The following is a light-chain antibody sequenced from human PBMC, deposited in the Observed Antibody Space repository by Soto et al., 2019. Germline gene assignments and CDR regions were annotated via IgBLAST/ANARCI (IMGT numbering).Light chain of an antibody. J-gene: IGKJ5*01. Sequence: DIQLTQSPSFLSASVGDRVTITCRASQGISTYFAWYHQKPGKAPKLLIYGASTLQSGVPSRFSGSGSGTEFTLTISSLQTEDFATYYCQQLNAYPITFGQGTRLEI. CDR2: GAS. CDR3: QQLNAYPIT. CDR1: QGISTY. V-gene: IGKV1-9*01.